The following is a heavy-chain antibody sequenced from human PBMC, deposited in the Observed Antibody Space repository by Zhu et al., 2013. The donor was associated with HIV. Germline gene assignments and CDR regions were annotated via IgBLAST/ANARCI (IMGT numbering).Heavy chain of an antibody. D-gene: IGHD3-10*01. Sequence: QVQLVQSGAEVRKPGASVKVSCKASGYSFSTYSVNWVRQAPGQRPEWMGGINAGNGDTSYSKTFQGRLTITRDTSASTVYMDLSSLRFEDTAVCYCARDGLRIFGHPDRYNWFDPWGQGTLVTVSS. CDR2: INAGNGDT. CDR3: ARDGLRIFGHPDRYNWFDP. V-gene: IGHV1-3*01. CDR1: GYSFSTYS. J-gene: IGHJ5*02.